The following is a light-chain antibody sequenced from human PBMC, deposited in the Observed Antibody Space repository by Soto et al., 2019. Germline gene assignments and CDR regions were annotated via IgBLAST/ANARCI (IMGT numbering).Light chain of an antibody. V-gene: IGKV1-39*01. CDR2: AAS. CDR3: QQSYTTVGT. CDR1: KTIDGF. J-gene: IGKJ1*01. Sequence: DIQMTQSPSSLSAFVGDRVTITCRASKTIDGFLNWYQQKPGKAPNLLIYAASSLQSGVPSRFSGSGSGTEFTLTISSLQPEDFATYYCQQSYTTVGTFGQGTKVEIK.